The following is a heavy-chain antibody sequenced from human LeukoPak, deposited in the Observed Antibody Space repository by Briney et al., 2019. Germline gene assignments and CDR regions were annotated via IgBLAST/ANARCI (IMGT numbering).Heavy chain of an antibody. V-gene: IGHV3-20*04. CDR3: ARDLDYYDSSGYLAAFYL. J-gene: IGHJ3*01. Sequence: GGSLRLSCVASGLSFDDNGMSWVSQVPGKGLGWASAINWNGGRTGYAEYVKGRFTISRDNAKNSLYLQMNSLRAEDTALYYCARDLDYYDSSGYLAAFYLWGQGTMVTVSS. CDR1: GLSFDDNG. CDR2: INWNGGRT. D-gene: IGHD3-22*01.